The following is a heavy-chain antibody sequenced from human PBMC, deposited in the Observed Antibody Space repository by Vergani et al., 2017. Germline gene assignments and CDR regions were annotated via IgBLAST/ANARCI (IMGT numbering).Heavy chain of an antibody. Sequence: QVQLVQSGAEVKKPGSSVKVSCKASGGTFSSYAISWVRQAPGQGLEWMEGIIPIFGTANYAQKFQGRVTITADESTSTAYMELSSLRSEDTAVYYCARENCSSTSCYPYWFDPWGQGTLVTVSS. CDR1: GGTFSSYA. V-gene: IGHV1-69*01. CDR3: ARENCSSTSCYPYWFDP. D-gene: IGHD2-2*01. CDR2: IIPIFGTA. J-gene: IGHJ5*02.